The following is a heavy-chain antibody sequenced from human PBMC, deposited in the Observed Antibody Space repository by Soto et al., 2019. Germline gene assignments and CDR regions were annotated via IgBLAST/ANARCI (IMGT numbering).Heavy chain of an antibody. D-gene: IGHD2-8*02. V-gene: IGHV4-4*02. Sequence: SETLSLTCAVSGASIGSGGWWSWVRQPPGKGLEWIAEIFHDGNTNSSPSLKSRVTISVDKSQNQFSLNVYSVTAADTAVYYCERHEGWTGPDQWGQGTLVTVSS. J-gene: IGHJ5*02. CDR3: ERHEGWTGPDQ. CDR1: GASIGSGGW. CDR2: IFHDGNT.